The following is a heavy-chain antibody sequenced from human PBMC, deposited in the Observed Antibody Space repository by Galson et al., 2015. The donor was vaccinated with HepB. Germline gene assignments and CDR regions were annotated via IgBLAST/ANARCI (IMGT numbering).Heavy chain of an antibody. CDR3: ARDQAEGSYYSYYFDY. D-gene: IGHD3-10*01. CDR2: ISSSSTI. V-gene: IGHV3-48*01. Sequence: SLRLSFAASGLPFSSYSMNWFPQAPGKGLEWVSYISSSSTIYYADPVKGRFTISRDNAKKSLYLHMNSLRAEDTAVYYCARDQAEGSYYSYYFDYWGQGTLATVSS. CDR1: GLPFSSYS. J-gene: IGHJ4*02.